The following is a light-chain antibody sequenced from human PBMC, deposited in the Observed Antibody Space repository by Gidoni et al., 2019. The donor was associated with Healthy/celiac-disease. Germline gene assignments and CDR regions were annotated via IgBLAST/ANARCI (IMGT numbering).Light chain of an antibody. CDR3: ISYTSSSTL. Sequence: SALSQPASVSWSHGQSITSSCTGTSSDVGGYNYVSWYQQHPGKAPKLMIYDVSNRLSGVSNRFSGSKSGNTASLTISGLQAEDESDYYCISYTSSSTLFGGGTKLTVL. V-gene: IGLV2-14*03. J-gene: IGLJ2*01. CDR2: DVS. CDR1: SSDVGGYNY.